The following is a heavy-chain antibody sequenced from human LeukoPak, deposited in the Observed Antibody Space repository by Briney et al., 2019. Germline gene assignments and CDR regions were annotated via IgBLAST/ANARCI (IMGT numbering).Heavy chain of an antibody. D-gene: IGHD6-19*01. J-gene: IGHJ3*02. CDR3: ARHRGSGIAVADDAFDI. Sequence: SGTLSLTCAVSGGSLSSSNWWSWVRQPPGKGLEWIGEIYHSGSTNYNPSLKSRVTISVDTSKNQFSLKLSSVTAADTAVYYCARHRGSGIAVADDAFDIWGQGTMVTVSS. V-gene: IGHV4-4*02. CDR1: GGSLSSSNW. CDR2: IYHSGST.